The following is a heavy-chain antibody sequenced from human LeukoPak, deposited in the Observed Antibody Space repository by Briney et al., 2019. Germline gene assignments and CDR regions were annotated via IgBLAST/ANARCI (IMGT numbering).Heavy chain of an antibody. Sequence: ASVKVSCKASGYTFTNYGINWVRQAPGQGLEWMGWISAYNGNTNYAQKLQGRVTMTTDTSTSTAYMELRSLRSDDTAVYYCARDSALDDIVVVPAAIDWFDPWGQGTLVTVSS. CDR2: ISAYNGNT. CDR3: ARDSALDDIVVVPAAIDWFDP. CDR1: GYTFTNYG. V-gene: IGHV1-18*01. D-gene: IGHD2-2*01. J-gene: IGHJ5*02.